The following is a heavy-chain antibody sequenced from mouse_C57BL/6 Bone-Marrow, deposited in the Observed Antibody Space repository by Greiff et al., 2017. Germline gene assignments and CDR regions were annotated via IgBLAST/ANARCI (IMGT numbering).Heavy chain of an antibody. D-gene: IGHD1-1*01. CDR1: GFNIKNTY. CDR3: ARSSFTTVPGDY. J-gene: IGHJ2*01. Sequence: EVTLVESVAELVRPGASVKLSCTASGFNIKNTYMHWVKQRPEQGLEWIGRIDPANGNTKYAPKIQGKATITADPSSNTAYLQLSSLTSEDTALYYCARSSFTTVPGDYWGQGTTLTVSS. CDR2: IDPANGNT. V-gene: IGHV14-3*01.